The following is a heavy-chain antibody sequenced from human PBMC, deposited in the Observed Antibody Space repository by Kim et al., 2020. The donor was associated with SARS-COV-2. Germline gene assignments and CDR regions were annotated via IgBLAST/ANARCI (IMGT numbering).Heavy chain of an antibody. CDR2: IIPIFGTA. V-gene: IGHV1-69*13. CDR3: ARAVLGIAAAGPHPYYYYYGMDV. D-gene: IGHD6-13*01. J-gene: IGHJ6*02. Sequence: SVKVSCKASGGTFSSYAISWVRQAPGQGLEWMGGIIPIFGTANYAQKFQGRVTITADESTSTAYMELSSLRSEDTAVYYCARAVLGIAAAGPHPYYYYYGMDVWGQGTTVTVSS. CDR1: GGTFSSYA.